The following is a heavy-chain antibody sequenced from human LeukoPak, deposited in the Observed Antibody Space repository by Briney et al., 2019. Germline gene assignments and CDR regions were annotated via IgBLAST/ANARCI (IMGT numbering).Heavy chain of an antibody. Sequence: ASVKVSCKASGYTFTSYGISWVRQAPGQGLEWMGWISTYNDNTVYAQKFQGRVTMTTDTSTSTAYMELRSLRSDDTAVYYCARSRETSSYFWDWGQGTLVTVSS. D-gene: IGHD6-6*01. CDR1: GYTFTSYG. CDR3: ARSRETSSYFWD. CDR2: ISTYNDNT. V-gene: IGHV1-18*01. J-gene: IGHJ4*02.